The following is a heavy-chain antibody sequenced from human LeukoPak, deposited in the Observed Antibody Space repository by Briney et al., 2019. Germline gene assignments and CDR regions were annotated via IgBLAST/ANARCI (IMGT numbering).Heavy chain of an antibody. V-gene: IGHV1-8*01. CDR2: MNPNSGTT. CDR3: ARTGCSGGSCYYYYGMDV. D-gene: IGHD2-15*01. J-gene: IGHJ6*02. CDR1: GYTFTSYD. Sequence: ASVKVSCKASGYTFTSYDMNWVRQATGQGLEWMGWMNPNSGTTGYAQKFQGRVTMTWNTSISTAYMDLSSLRSEDTAVYYCARTGCSGGSCYYYYGMDVWGQGTTVTVSS.